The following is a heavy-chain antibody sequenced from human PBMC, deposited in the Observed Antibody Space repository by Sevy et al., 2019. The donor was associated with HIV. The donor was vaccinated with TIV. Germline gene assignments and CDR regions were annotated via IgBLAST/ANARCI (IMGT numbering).Heavy chain of an antibody. CDR3: ARWERWYYGSWSSLALDY. CDR2: IYYGGST. V-gene: IGHV4-39*01. Sequence: SETLSLTCTVSGGSISSSSYYWGWLRPPPGQGREWIGSIYYGGSTYYNPSLKRRVTISVDTSKNQFSLKLSTVTAADTAVYYCARWERWYYGSWSSLALDYWGQGTLVTVSS. D-gene: IGHD3-10*01. J-gene: IGHJ4*02. CDR1: GGSISSSSYY.